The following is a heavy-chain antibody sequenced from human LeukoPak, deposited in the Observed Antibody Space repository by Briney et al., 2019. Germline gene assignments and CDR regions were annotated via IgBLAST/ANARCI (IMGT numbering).Heavy chain of an antibody. J-gene: IGHJ4*02. CDR2: IIPIFGTA. Sequence: GASVKVSCKASGDTFSSYAINWVRQAPGQGLEWMGGIIPIFGTANYAQKFQGTVTITADESTSTAYMELSSLRSEDTAVYYCARELLGGYGLVYWGQGTLVTVSS. CDR1: GDTFSSYA. CDR3: ARELLGGYGLVY. D-gene: IGHD5-12*01. V-gene: IGHV1-69*13.